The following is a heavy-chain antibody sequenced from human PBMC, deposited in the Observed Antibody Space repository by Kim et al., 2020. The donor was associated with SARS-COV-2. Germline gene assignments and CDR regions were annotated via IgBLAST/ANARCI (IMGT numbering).Heavy chain of an antibody. Sequence: GGSLRLSCAASGFTVSSNYMSWVRQAPGKGLEWVSVIYSGGSTYYADSVKGRFTISRHNSKNTLYLQMNSLRAEDTAVYYCAADSGYDLSGIYYYYYGMDVWGPGTTVTVSS. CDR1: GFTVSSNY. D-gene: IGHD5-12*01. CDR2: IYSGGST. J-gene: IGHJ6*02. CDR3: AADSGYDLSGIYYYYYGMDV. V-gene: IGHV3-53*04.